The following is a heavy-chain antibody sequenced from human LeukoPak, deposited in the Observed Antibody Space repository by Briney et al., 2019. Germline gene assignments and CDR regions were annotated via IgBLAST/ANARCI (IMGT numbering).Heavy chain of an antibody. J-gene: IGHJ4*02. Sequence: PSETLSLTCAVSGGSISSSNWWSWVRQPLGKGLEWIGEIYHSGNINYNPSLKSRVTMSVDKSKNQFSLKLSSVTAADTAVYYCVRQLGYYFDYWGQGTLVTVSS. CDR3: VRQLGYYFDY. V-gene: IGHV4-4*02. CDR2: IYHSGNI. CDR1: GGSISSSNW. D-gene: IGHD1-1*01.